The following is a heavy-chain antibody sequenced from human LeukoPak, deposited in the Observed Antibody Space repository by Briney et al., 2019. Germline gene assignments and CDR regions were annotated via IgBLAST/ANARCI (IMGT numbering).Heavy chain of an antibody. CDR1: GYTLTELS. CDR2: FDPEDGET. D-gene: IGHD6-13*01. J-gene: IGHJ2*01. CDR3: ATEAGIAAAGLLHWYFDL. Sequence: ASVKVSCKVSGYTLTELSMHWVRQAPGKGLEWMGGFDPEDGETIYAQKFQGRVTMTEDTSTDTAYMELSSLRSEDTAVYYCATEAGIAAAGLLHWYFDLWGRGTLVTVSS. V-gene: IGHV1-24*01.